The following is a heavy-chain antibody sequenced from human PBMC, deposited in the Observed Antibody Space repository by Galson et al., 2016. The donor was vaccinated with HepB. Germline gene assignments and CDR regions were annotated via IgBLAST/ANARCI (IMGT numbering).Heavy chain of an antibody. Sequence: QSGAEVKKPGESLRISCKGSEYSFTSYWINWVRQMPGKGLEWMGRIDPSDSYTNYSPSFQGHVTITADKSTNTAYLQWNSLKDSDTAIYYCARRASSGWDWPIDYWGQVTLVTVSS. V-gene: IGHV5-10-1*01. J-gene: IGHJ4*02. CDR1: EYSFTSYW. CDR3: ARRASSGWDWPIDY. D-gene: IGHD6-19*01. CDR2: IDPSDSYT.